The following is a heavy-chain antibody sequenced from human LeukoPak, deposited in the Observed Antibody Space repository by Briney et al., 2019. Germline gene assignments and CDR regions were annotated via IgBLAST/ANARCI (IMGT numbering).Heavy chain of an antibody. D-gene: IGHD3-3*01. V-gene: IGHV3-23*01. Sequence: GGTLRLSCAASGFTFSSYGMSWVRQAPGRGLEWVSAISGSGGSTYYADSVKGRFTISRDNAKNSLYLQMNSLGAEDTAVYYCARGSRFGVVGRDAFDIWGQGTMVTVSS. CDR3: ARGSRFGVVGRDAFDI. J-gene: IGHJ3*02. CDR2: ISGSGGST. CDR1: GFTFSSYG.